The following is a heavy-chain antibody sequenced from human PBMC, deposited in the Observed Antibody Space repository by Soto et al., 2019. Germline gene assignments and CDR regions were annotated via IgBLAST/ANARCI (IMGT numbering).Heavy chain of an antibody. V-gene: IGHV4-4*02. J-gene: IGHJ4*02. D-gene: IGHD4-17*01. CDR2: SHQSGRT. CDR1: GDSMTSSNW. Sequence: QVQLQESGPGLVRPSGTLSLTCTVSGDSMTSSNWWNWVRQTPGKGRQWIGESHQSGRTNYNPSLKSRVTISVDKSKNRFSLNLNSVTAADTAVYYCARSEATVLDSWGQGTLVTVSS. CDR3: ARSEATVLDS.